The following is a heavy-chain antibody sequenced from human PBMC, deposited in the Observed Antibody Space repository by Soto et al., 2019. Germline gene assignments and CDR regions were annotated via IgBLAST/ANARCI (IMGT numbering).Heavy chain of an antibody. CDR1: GGSFSGYY. J-gene: IGHJ6*02. V-gene: IGHV4-34*01. Sequence: SETLSLTCADYGGSFSGYYWSWIRQPPGKGLEWIGEINHSGSTNYNPSLKSRVTISVDTSKNQFSLKLSSVTAADTAVYYCARGLYYYGMDVWGQGTTVTVSS. CDR3: ARGLYYYGMDV. CDR2: INHSGST.